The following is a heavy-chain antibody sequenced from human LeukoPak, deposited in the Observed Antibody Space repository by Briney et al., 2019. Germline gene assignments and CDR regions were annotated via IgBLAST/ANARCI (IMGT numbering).Heavy chain of an antibody. CDR2: INTNTGNP. CDR1: GYTFTSYA. D-gene: IGHD6-13*01. CDR3: ARVAAAGTRRYYYYMDV. V-gene: IGHV7-4-1*02. J-gene: IGHJ6*03. Sequence: ASVKVSCKASGYTFTSYAMNWVRQAPGQGLEWMGWINTNTGNPTYAQGFTGRFVFSLDTSVSTAYLQISSLKAEDTAVYYCARVAAAGTRRYYYYMDVWGKGTTVTVSS.